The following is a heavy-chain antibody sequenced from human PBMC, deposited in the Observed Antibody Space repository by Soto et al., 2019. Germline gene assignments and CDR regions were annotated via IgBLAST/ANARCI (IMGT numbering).Heavy chain of an antibody. CDR2: IYSSGSA. CDR3: ARGGTRSTDLLTY. J-gene: IGHJ4*02. V-gene: IGHV4-4*07. Sequence: ETLSLTCSVSGGSISNYYWSWIRQPAGKGLEWIGRIYSSGSANYNPSLKSRGTMSVDTSKNQVSLKVNSVTAADTAVYFCARGGTRSTDLLTYWGQGTQVTVSS. D-gene: IGHD1-26*01. CDR1: GGSISNYY.